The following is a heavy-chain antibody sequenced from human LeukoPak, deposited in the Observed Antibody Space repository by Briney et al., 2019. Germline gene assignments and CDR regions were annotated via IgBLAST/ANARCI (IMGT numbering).Heavy chain of an antibody. Sequence: ASVKVSCKASGYTFTVYYMHWVRQAPGQGLEWMGWINPNSGGTNYAQNFQGRVTMTRDTSISTAYMELNNLRSDDTAFYYCTRFEDYGGKRDVFDIWGQGTMVTVSS. CDR1: GYTFTVYY. V-gene: IGHV1-2*02. CDR3: TRFEDYGGKRDVFDI. CDR2: INPNSGGT. J-gene: IGHJ3*02. D-gene: IGHD4-23*01.